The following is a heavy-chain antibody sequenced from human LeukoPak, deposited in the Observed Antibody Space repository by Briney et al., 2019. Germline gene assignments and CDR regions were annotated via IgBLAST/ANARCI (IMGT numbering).Heavy chain of an antibody. Sequence: PGRSLRLSCAASGFTFSSYGMHWVRLAPGKGLEWVAMIWYDGSNTYYADSVKGRLTISRDNSKNTLFLQMDSLRAEDTAVYYCARDRSTTHFDYWGQGTLVTVSS. CDR3: ARDRSTTHFDY. CDR2: IWYDGSNT. V-gene: IGHV3-33*01. D-gene: IGHD5/OR15-5a*01. CDR1: GFTFSSYG. J-gene: IGHJ4*02.